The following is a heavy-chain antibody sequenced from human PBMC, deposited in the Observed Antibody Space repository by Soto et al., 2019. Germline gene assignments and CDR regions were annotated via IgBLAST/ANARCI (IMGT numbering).Heavy chain of an antibody. D-gene: IGHD6-19*01. CDR2: IIPIFGTA. CDR3: ARDHSRGWYEGFAY. J-gene: IGHJ4*02. CDR1: GGTFSSYA. V-gene: IGHV1-69*05. Sequence: SVKVSCKASGGTFSSYAISWVRQAPGQGLEWMGGIIPIFGTASYAQKFQGRVTMTRDTSTSTVYMELSSLRSEDTAVYYCARDHSRGWYEGFAYWVQGTLVTVSS.